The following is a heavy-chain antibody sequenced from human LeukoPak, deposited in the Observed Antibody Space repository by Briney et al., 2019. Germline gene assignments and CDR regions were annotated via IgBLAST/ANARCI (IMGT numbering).Heavy chain of an antibody. CDR1: GYTFTGYY. V-gene: IGHV1-2*02. J-gene: IGHJ3*02. Sequence: GASVKVSCKASGYTFTGYYMHWVRQAPGQGLEWMGWINPNSGGTNYAQKFQGRVTMTRDTSISTAYMELSRLRSDDTAVYYCARDEWFGELGGAFDIWGQGTMVTVSS. CDR2: INPNSGGT. D-gene: IGHD3-10*01. CDR3: ARDEWFGELGGAFDI.